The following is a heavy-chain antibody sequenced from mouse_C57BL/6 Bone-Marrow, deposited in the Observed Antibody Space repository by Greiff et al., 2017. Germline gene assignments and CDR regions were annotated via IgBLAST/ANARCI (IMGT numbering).Heavy chain of an antibody. CDR3: AKAYGNYSWFAY. V-gene: IGHV5-17*01. Sequence: EVMLVESGGGLVKPGGSLKLSCAASGFTFSDYGMHWVRQAPEKGLEWVAYISSGSSTIYYADTVKGRFTISRDTAKNTLFLQMTSLRSEDTAMYYCAKAYGNYSWFAYWGQGTLVTVSA. J-gene: IGHJ3*01. CDR2: ISSGSSTI. D-gene: IGHD2-1*01. CDR1: GFTFSDYG.